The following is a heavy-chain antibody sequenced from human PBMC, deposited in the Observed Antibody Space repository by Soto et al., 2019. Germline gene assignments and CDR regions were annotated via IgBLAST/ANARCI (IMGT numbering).Heavy chain of an antibody. J-gene: IGHJ3*01. V-gene: IGHV1-3*01. CDR2: VNADNGEL. Sequence: QVHHVQSGAEVKKPGASVKISCKASGYTFTSYAIHWVRQAPGQRLEWMGWVNADNGELKYLVKFQDRVTITRDSSATTVYMELRSLRSEDTAVYYCARDGWVTMRHFDFWGQGTLITVSS. CDR1: GYTFTSYA. D-gene: IGHD4-17*01. CDR3: ARDGWVTMRHFDF.